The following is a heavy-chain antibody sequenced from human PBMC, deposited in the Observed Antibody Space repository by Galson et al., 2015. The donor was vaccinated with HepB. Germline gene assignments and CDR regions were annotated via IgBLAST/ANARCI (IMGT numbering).Heavy chain of an antibody. D-gene: IGHD4-17*01. CDR2: INHSGST. Sequence: SETLSLTCTVSGGSFSGYYWSWIRQPPGKGLEWIGEINHSGSTNYNPSLKSRVTISVDTSKNQFSLKLSSVTAADTAVYYCARVFPLRGGTVTTLRAANPGDAFDIWGQGTMVTVSS. J-gene: IGHJ3*02. CDR3: ARVFPLRGGTVTTLRAANPGDAFDI. V-gene: IGHV4-34*01. CDR1: GGSFSGYY.